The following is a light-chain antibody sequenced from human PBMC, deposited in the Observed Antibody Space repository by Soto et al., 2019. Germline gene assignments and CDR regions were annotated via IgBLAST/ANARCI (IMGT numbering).Light chain of an antibody. J-gene: IGLJ1*01. CDR2: EDT. CDR3: CSYAGSSTFYV. Sequence: QAVVTQPASVSGSPGQSITISCAGTSDDVGSYNLVSWYQQYPGKAPKLIIYEDTKRPSGVSNRFSGSKSGNTASLTISGLQAEDEADYYCCSYAGSSTFYVFGTGTKVTVL. CDR1: SDDVGSYNL. V-gene: IGLV2-23*01.